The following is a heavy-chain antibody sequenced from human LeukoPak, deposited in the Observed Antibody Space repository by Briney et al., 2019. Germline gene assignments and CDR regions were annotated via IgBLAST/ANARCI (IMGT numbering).Heavy chain of an antibody. D-gene: IGHD5-18*01. J-gene: IGHJ2*01. V-gene: IGHV4-34*01. CDR3: ARGRGYSSSGTFRYWYFDL. CDR1: GGSFSGYY. Sequence: PSETLSLTCAVYGGSFSGYYWSWIRQPPGKGLEWIGEINHSGSTNYNPSLKSRVTISVDTSKNQFSLKLSSVTAADTAAYYCARGRGYSSSGTFRYWYFDLWGRGTLVTVSS. CDR2: INHSGST.